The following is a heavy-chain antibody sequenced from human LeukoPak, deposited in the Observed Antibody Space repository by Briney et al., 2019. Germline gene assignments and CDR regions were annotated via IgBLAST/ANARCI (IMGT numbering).Heavy chain of an antibody. V-gene: IGHV1-2*06. J-gene: IGHJ4*02. D-gene: IGHD1-1*01. CDR2: INPNSGDT. CDR1: GYTFTGHY. Sequence: ASVKVSCNASGYTFTGHYLNWLRQAPGQGLEWMGRINPNSGDTKYADKFQGRVIMTRDTSTSTAYMELNGLRSDDTASYYCARDMWQLPSDYCYDYWGQGTLVTVSS. CDR3: ARDMWQLPSDYCYDY.